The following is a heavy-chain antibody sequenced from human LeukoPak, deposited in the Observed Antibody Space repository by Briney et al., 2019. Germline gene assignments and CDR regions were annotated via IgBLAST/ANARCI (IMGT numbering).Heavy chain of an antibody. CDR3: AKKVGLVSAPLYYFDV. Sequence: PGGSLRLSCAASGFTFSSYAMSWVRQAPGKGLEWVSAISGPAGSWDYADSVKGRFTISRDNSKNTLFLQMNSLRAEDTAIYYCAKKVGLVSAPLYYFDVWGQGTRVTVSS. V-gene: IGHV3-23*01. J-gene: IGHJ4*02. CDR1: GFTFSSYA. D-gene: IGHD5/OR15-5a*01. CDR2: ISGPAGSW.